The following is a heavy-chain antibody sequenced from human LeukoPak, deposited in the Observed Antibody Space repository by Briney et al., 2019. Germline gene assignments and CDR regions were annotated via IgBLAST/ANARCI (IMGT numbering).Heavy chain of an antibody. CDR1: GFTFSSYG. V-gene: IGHV3-30*18. D-gene: IGHD2-21*02. CDR2: ISYDGSNK. J-gene: IGHJ6*03. CDR3: AKDHQHIVVVTGHYYMDV. Sequence: QAGGSLRLSCAASGFTFSSYGMHWVRQAPGKGLEWVAVISYDGSNKYYADSVKGRFTISRDNSKNTLYLQMNSLRAEDTAVYYCAKDHQHIVVVTGHYYMDVWGKGTTVTVSS.